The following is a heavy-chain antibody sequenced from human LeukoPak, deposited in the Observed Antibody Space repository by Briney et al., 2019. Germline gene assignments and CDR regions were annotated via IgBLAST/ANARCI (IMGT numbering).Heavy chain of an antibody. Sequence: PGGSLRLSCAASGFIFSSYSMIWVRQAPGKGLEWVSYISSSSTTIYYADSVKGRFTISRDNAKNSLYLQMNSLRAEDTAVYYCARDRHKYHYDGSGYPPYWGQGTLVTVSS. D-gene: IGHD3-22*01. CDR3: ARDRHKYHYDGSGYPPY. V-gene: IGHV3-48*01. CDR1: GFIFSSYS. J-gene: IGHJ4*02. CDR2: ISSSSTTI.